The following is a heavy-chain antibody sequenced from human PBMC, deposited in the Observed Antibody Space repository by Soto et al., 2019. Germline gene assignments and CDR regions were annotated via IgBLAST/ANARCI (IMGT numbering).Heavy chain of an antibody. D-gene: IGHD3-16*02. Sequence: SETLSLTCIVSGGSINGYYWSWIRQPPGKGLEWIGYIHYTGSTNYNPSLKGRVTMSVDTSKNQFSLSLNSVTAADTAVYYCATRLNPRYYYGMDVWGQGTTVTVSS. CDR1: GGSINGYY. CDR2: IHYTGST. V-gene: IGHV4-59*01. J-gene: IGHJ6*02. CDR3: ATRLNPRYYYGMDV.